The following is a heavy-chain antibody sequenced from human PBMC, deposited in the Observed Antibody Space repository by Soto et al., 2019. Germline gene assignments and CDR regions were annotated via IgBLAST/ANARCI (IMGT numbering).Heavy chain of an antibody. CDR1: GFTFSTYA. CDR2: ITISGSNT. V-gene: IGHV3-23*01. D-gene: IGHD3-10*01. CDR3: AKVPPRGGFYFDY. Sequence: EVQLLVSGGGLVQPGGSLRLSCAASGFTFSTYAMSWVRQAPGKGLEWVSGITISGSNTYYADSVKGRFTISRDNSKNTLYLQMNSLRAEDTALYFCAKVPPRGGFYFDYWGQGTLVTVSS. J-gene: IGHJ4*02.